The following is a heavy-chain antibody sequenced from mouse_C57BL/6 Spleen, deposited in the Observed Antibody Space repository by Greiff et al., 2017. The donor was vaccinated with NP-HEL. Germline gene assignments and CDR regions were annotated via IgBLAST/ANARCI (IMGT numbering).Heavy chain of an antibody. V-gene: IGHV1-9*01. CDR1: GYTFTGYW. CDR2: ILPGSGST. Sequence: QVQLQQSGPELMKPGASVKLSCKATGYTFTGYWIAWVKQRPGHGLEWIGEILPGSGSTNYNEKFKGKATFTADTSSNTAYMQLSSLTTEDSAIYYCAREEYYYGSSPFDYWGQGTTLTVSS. D-gene: IGHD1-1*01. J-gene: IGHJ2*01. CDR3: AREEYYYGSSPFDY.